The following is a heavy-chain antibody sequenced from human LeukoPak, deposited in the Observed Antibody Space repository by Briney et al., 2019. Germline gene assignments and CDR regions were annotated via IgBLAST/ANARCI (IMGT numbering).Heavy chain of an antibody. Sequence: GASVKVSCKASGYTFTSYDINWVRQATGQGPEWMGWMNPNSGNTGYAQKFQGRVTMTRNTSISTAYMELSSLRSEDTAVYYCARGQMYYYDSSGLLGWGQGTLVTVSS. CDR2: MNPNSGNT. D-gene: IGHD3-22*01. CDR1: GYTFTSYD. CDR3: ARGQMYYYDSSGLLG. J-gene: IGHJ4*02. V-gene: IGHV1-8*01.